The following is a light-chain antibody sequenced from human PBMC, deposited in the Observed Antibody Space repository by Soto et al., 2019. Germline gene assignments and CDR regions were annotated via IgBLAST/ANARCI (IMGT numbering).Light chain of an antibody. CDR3: QQYGSSPHAWT. CDR2: GAS. CDR1: QSVSIN. Sequence: MTHSPATLSGSVGGRVNITCRASQSVSINLAWYQQKPGQATRLLIYGASTRATGIPARLSGSGSGKEFTLTISRLETEAFAVSYCQQYGSSPHAWTFGHGTQVDIK. J-gene: IGKJ1*01. V-gene: IGKV3D-15*01.